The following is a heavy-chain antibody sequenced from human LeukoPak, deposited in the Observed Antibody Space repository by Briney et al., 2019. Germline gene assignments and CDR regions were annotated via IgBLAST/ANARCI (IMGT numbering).Heavy chain of an antibody. CDR2: IYHSGST. Sequence: SETLSLTCTVSGYSISSGYWGWIRQPPGKGLEWIGSIYHSGSTYYNPSLKSRVTISVDTSKNQFSLKLSSVTAADTAVYYCARLPVVVVAATPDYWGQGTLVTVSS. J-gene: IGHJ4*02. D-gene: IGHD2-15*01. CDR1: GYSISSGY. V-gene: IGHV4-38-2*02. CDR3: ARLPVVVVAATPDY.